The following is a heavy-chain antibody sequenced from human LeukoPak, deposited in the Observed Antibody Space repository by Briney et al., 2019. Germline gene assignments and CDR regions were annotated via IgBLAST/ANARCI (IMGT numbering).Heavy chain of an antibody. CDR3: ARHETGEYDYLWGSSPPNYFDY. D-gene: IGHD3-16*01. V-gene: IGHV4-39*01. Sequence: SDTLSLTCTVSGGSISSSSYYWGWMRQPPGKGLEWMGSIYYSGSTYYNPSLKSRVTISVDTSKNQFSLKLSSVTAADTAVYYCARHETGEYDYLWGSSPPNYFDYWGQGTLVTVSS. CDR2: IYYSGST. CDR1: GGSISSSSYY. J-gene: IGHJ4*02.